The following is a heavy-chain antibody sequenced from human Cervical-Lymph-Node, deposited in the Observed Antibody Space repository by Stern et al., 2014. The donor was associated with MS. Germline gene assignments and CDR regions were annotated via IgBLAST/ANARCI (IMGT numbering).Heavy chain of an antibody. CDR1: GGSISSGNYY. J-gene: IGHJ4*02. Sequence: VPLEESGPGLVKPSQTLSLTCTVSGGSISSGNYYWSWLRQHPGKGLEWIGSIYHSGSTYYHPPLQSRVTTSIATSQTPLSLKLSSVTAADTAVYYCARGSGEVLLPHFYFDYWGQGPLVPVSS. V-gene: IGHV4-31*03. CDR3: ARGSGEVLLPHFYFDY. CDR2: IYHSGST. D-gene: IGHD3-10*01.